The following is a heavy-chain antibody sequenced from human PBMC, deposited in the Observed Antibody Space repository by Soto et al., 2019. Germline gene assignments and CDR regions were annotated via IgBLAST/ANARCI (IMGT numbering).Heavy chain of an antibody. CDR3: ARALKDTVMAHHAFAI. J-gene: IGHJ3*02. CDR1: GYSFTTGS. V-gene: IGHV5-51*01. D-gene: IGHD5-18*01. CDR2: IYPGDSDT. Sequence: PWESLKISCKGSGYSFTTGSIDWVLKMPWKGLDWMGIIYPGDSDTRYSPSFQRQVTISADKSITTAYLQWSSLKASDTAMYYCARALKDTVMAHHAFAIWGQGTMVLVSS.